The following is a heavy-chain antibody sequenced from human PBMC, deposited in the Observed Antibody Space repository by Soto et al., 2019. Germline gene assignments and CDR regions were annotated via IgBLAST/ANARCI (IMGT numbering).Heavy chain of an antibody. J-gene: IGHJ6*02. CDR2: IIPIFGTA. V-gene: IGHV1-69*12. Sequence: QVQLVQSGAEVKKPGSSVKVSCKASGGTFSSYAISWVRQAPGQGLEWMGGIIPIFGTANYAQKFQGRVTITADESTSTDYMELSSLRSEDTAVYYCARKALTGTNYYYYGMDVWGQGTTVTVSS. D-gene: IGHD1-7*01. CDR3: ARKALTGTNYYYYGMDV. CDR1: GGTFSSYA.